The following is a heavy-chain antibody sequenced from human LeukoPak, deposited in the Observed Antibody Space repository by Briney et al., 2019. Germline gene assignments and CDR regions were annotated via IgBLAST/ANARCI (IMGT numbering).Heavy chain of an antibody. Sequence: PGGSLRLSCAASGFTFSSYAMSWVRQAPGKGLEWVSAISGSGGSTYYADSVKGRFTISRDNSKNTLYLQMNSLRAEDTAVYYCAKGPRYHIVATIAPGYWGQGTLVTVSS. CDR2: ISGSGGST. CDR1: GFTFSSYA. J-gene: IGHJ4*02. V-gene: IGHV3-23*01. CDR3: AKGPRYHIVATIAPGY. D-gene: IGHD5-12*01.